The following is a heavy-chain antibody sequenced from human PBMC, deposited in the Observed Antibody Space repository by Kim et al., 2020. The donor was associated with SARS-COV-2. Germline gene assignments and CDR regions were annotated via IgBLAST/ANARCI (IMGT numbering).Heavy chain of an antibody. D-gene: IGHD4-17*01. CDR3: ATPYGDYIGGYDS. V-gene: IGHV3-30*01. Sequence: YYADSVKGRFTISRDNSKNTLYLQMNSLRLDDTAVYYCATPYGDYIGGYDSWGQGTLVTVSS. J-gene: IGHJ4*02.